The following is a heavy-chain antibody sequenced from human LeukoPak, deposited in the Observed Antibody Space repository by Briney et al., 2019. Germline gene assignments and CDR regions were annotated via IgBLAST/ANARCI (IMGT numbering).Heavy chain of an antibody. CDR3: RYYGSGSSADYYYMDV. D-gene: IGHD3-10*01. CDR1: GGTFSSYA. J-gene: IGHJ6*03. Sequence: ASVKVSCKASGGTFSSYAISWVRQAPGQGLEWMGGIIPIFGTANYAQKFQGRVTITTDESTSTAYMELSSLRSEDTAVYYCRYYGSGSSADYYYMDVWGKGTTVTVSS. V-gene: IGHV1-69*05. CDR2: IIPIFGTA.